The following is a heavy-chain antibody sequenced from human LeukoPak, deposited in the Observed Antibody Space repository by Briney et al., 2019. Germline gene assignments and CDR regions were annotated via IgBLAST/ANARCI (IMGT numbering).Heavy chain of an antibody. CDR2: IIPILGIA. D-gene: IGHD2-2*01. CDR1: GGTFSSYA. J-gene: IGHJ4*02. V-gene: IGHV1-69*04. CDR3: ARARQLPGVY. Sequence: GASVKVSCKASGGTFSSYAISWVRQAPGQGLEWMGRIIPILGIANYAQKLQGRVTMTTDTSTSTAYMELRSLRSDDTAVYYCARARQLPGVYWGQGTLVTVSS.